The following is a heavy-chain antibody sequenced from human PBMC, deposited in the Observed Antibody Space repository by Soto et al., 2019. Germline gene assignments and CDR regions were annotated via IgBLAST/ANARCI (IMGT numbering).Heavy chain of an antibody. J-gene: IGHJ4*02. CDR1: GFTFSSYE. CDR2: ISSSGSTI. Sequence: PGGSLRLSCAASGFTFSSYEMNWVRQAPGKGLEWVSYISSSGSTIYYADSVKGRFTISRDNAKNSLYLQMNSLRAEDTAVYYCARAVVVAAESDYWGQGTLVTVSS. D-gene: IGHD2-15*01. V-gene: IGHV3-48*03. CDR3: ARAVVVAAESDY.